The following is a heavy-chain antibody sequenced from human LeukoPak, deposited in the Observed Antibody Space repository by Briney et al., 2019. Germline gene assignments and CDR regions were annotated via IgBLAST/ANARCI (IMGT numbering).Heavy chain of an antibody. CDR2: FYYSGRT. V-gene: IGHV4-59*01. Sequence: SETLSLTCTVSGGSISSYYWSWIRQPPGKGLEWIGYFYYSGRTNYNPSLKSRVTISVDTSKNQFSLKLSSVTAADTAVYYCARVWCSSTSCPDYWGQGTLVTVSS. CDR1: GGSISSYY. D-gene: IGHD2-2*01. J-gene: IGHJ4*02. CDR3: ARVWCSSTSCPDY.